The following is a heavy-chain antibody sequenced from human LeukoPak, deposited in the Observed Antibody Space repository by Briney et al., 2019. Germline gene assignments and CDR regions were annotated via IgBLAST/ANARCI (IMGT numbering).Heavy chain of an antibody. CDR1: GDSITSGGYS. Sequence: SETLSLTCAVSGDSITSGGYSWSWIRQTPGKGLEWIAYIHDSGSTYNNPSLKSRLSISIDTSKNQFSLKLNSVTAADTAVYYCARVPNSSSWSVWFDPWGQGTLVTVSS. J-gene: IGHJ5*02. CDR2: IHDSGST. V-gene: IGHV4-30-4*07. CDR3: ARVPNSSSWSVWFDP. D-gene: IGHD6-13*01.